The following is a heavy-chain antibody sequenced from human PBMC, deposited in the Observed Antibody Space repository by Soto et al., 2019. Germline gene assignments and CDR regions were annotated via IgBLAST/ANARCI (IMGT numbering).Heavy chain of an antibody. Sequence: QVQLVQSGAEVKKPGASVKVSCTASGYTFTSYCSSWVRQAPGQGLEWIGWIGSYNGNTHYAQKLQGRDTLTTDTSTSTAYMELTSPRSDDTAVYYCARESTYYECWCGPDYWGQRTLVTVSS. CDR2: IGSYNGNT. CDR1: GYTFTSYC. J-gene: IGHJ4*02. V-gene: IGHV1-18*01. CDR3: ARESTYYECWCGPDY. D-gene: IGHD3-3*01.